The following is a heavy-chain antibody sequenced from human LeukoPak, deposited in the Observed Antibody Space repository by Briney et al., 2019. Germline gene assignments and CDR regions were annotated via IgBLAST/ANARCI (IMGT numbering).Heavy chain of an antibody. CDR2: ISGSGGST. CDR1: GFTFSYYA. V-gene: IGHV3-23*01. J-gene: IGHJ5*02. CDR3: AKDGRWLQLSWFDP. D-gene: IGHD5-24*01. Sequence: GGSLRLSCAASGFTFSYYAMSWVRQAPGKGLEWVSAISGSGGSTYYADSVKGRFTISRDNSKNTLYLQMNSLRAEDTAVYYCAKDGRWLQLSWFDPWGQGTLVTVSS.